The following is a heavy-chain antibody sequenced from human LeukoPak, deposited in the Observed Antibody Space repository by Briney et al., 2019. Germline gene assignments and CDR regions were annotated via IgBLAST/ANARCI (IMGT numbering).Heavy chain of an antibody. CDR1: GFTFSSYS. CDR3: ARDRDWLDAFDI. V-gene: IGHV3-48*01. Sequence: GGSLRLSCAASGFTFSSYSMNWVRQAPGKGLEWVSYISSSSSTIYYADSVKGRFTISRDNAKNSLHLQMNSLRAEDTAVYYCARDRDWLDAFDIWGQGTMVTVSS. D-gene: IGHD3/OR15-3a*01. J-gene: IGHJ3*02. CDR2: ISSSSSTI.